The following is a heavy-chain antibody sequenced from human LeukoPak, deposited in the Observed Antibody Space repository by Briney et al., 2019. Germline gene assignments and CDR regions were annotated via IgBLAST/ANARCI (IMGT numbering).Heavy chain of an antibody. D-gene: IGHD3-10*01. CDR1: GGSISSGGYY. V-gene: IGHV4-31*03. Sequence: SETLSLTCTVSGGSISSGGYYWSWIRQHPGKGLEWIGYIYYSGSTYYNPSLKSRVTISVDTSKNQSSLKLSSVTAADTAVYYCARGESITMVRDDAFDIWGQGTMVTVSS. CDR3: ARGESITMVRDDAFDI. CDR2: IYYSGST. J-gene: IGHJ3*02.